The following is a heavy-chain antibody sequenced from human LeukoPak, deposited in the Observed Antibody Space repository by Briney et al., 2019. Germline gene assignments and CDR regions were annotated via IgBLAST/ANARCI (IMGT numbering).Heavy chain of an antibody. V-gene: IGHV4-31*02. D-gene: IGHD6-13*01. CDR3: AREGFNDIAAAGTGD. CDR2: IYYSGST. Sequence: SWVRQAPGKGLEWIGYIYYSGSTYYNPSLQSRVTISVDTSKNQFSLKLSSVTAADTAVYYCAREGFNDIAAAGTGDWGQGTLVTVSS. J-gene: IGHJ4*02.